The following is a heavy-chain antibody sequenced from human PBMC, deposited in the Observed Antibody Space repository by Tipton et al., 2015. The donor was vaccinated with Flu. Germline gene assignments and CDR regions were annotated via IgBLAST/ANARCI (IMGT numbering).Heavy chain of an antibody. D-gene: IGHD3-22*01. V-gene: IGHV4-38-2*02. CDR1: GYSISSGFY. CDR3: ARVGVVEGYYGISGHYRDAFDI. J-gene: IGHJ3*02. CDR2: TYYSGST. Sequence: TLSLTCSVSGYSISSGFYWGWIRQPPGRGLEWIGSTYYSGSTYYNPSLKSRVTISGETSKNQLSLRLNSVTAADTAVYYCARVGVVEGYYGISGHYRDAFDIWGQGTRVTVSS.